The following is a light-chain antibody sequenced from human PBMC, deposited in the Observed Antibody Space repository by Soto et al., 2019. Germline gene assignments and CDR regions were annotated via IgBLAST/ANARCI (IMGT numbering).Light chain of an antibody. CDR1: ESVSSSY. Sequence: EIVLTQSPATLSLSPGERATLSCRASESVSSSYLAWYQQKPGQAPRLLIYDASSRATGIPDRFSGSGSGTDFTLTISRLEPEDFAVYYCQQYGSSHYTFGQGTKLEIK. J-gene: IGKJ2*01. CDR3: QQYGSSHYT. V-gene: IGKV3-20*01. CDR2: DAS.